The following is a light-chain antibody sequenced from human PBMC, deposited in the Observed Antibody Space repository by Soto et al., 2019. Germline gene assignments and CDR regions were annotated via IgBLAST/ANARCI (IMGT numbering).Light chain of an antibody. CDR3: MQALQTPK. V-gene: IGKV2-28*01. CDR1: QSLLHSNGYNY. CDR2: LGS. J-gene: IGKJ1*01. Sequence: DIVMTQSPLSLPVTPGEPASISCRSSQSLLHSNGYNYLDWYLQKSGQSPQLLIYLGSNRASGVPDRFSGSGSGTDFTLKISRVEAEDVGVYYCMQALQTPKFGQGTKVEIK.